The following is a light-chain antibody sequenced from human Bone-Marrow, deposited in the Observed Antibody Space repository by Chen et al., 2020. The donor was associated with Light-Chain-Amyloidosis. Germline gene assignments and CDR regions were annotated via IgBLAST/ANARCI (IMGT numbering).Light chain of an antibody. J-gene: IGLJ2*01. CDR3: SSYTATNTLV. CDR2: VVT. CDR1: SSDVGGYNY. Sequence: QSALTQPASVSGSPGQSITISCTGTSSDVGGYNYVSWYQQHPGKAPKLIIYVVTSRPSGVSNRFSGSKSGNTASLTFSGLQAEDGADYYCSSYTATNTLVFGGGTKLTVL. V-gene: IGLV2-14*03.